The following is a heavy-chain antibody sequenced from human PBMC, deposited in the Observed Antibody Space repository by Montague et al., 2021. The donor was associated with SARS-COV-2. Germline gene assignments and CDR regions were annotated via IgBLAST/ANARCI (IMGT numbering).Heavy chain of an antibody. CDR2: ISYDGSNK. V-gene: IGHV3-30-3*01. D-gene: IGHD3-22*01. CDR3: ARDRRYYDSSVYPGVAYNWFDL. Sequence: SLRLSCAASGFTFSSYAMHWVRQAPGKGLEWVAVISYDGSNKYYADSVKGRFTISRDNSKNTLYLQMNSLRAEDTAVYYCARDRRYYDSSVYPGVAYNWFDLRGQGTLVTVSS. J-gene: IGHJ5*02. CDR1: GFTFSSYA.